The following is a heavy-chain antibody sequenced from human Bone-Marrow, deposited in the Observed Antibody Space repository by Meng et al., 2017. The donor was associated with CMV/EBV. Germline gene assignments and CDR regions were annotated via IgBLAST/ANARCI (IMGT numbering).Heavy chain of an antibody. Sequence: GESLKISCTTSGFTFGDYTMSWVRQAPGKGLEWGGFIRSKTYGGATQYAASVKGRFTISRDDSKTIAYLQMNSLKTEDTAVYYCARDRMMYGLDVWGQGTTVTVSS. V-gene: IGHV3-49*04. J-gene: IGHJ6*02. CDR2: IRSKTYGGAT. CDR1: GFTFGDYT. D-gene: IGHD3-16*01. CDR3: ARDRMMYGLDV.